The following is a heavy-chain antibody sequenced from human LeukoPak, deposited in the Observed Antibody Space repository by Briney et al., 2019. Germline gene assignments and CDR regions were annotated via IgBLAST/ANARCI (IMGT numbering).Heavy chain of an antibody. V-gene: IGHV3-21*01. CDR3: AKVAKYYYGSETYYFFEH. J-gene: IGHJ4*02. CDR1: GFTFSSYS. CDR2: ISFTGHI. D-gene: IGHD3-10*01. Sequence: GGSLRLSCAASGFTFSSYSMNWVRQVPGKGLEWVTSISFTGHIFYAASVKGRFTISRDNAKNSLCLQMNSLRVEDTAVYYCAKVAKYYYGSETYYFFEHWGQGTPVTASS.